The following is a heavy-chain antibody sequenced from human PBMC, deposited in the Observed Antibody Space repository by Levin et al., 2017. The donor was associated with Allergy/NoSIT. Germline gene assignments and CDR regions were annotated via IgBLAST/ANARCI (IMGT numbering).Heavy chain of an antibody. CDR2: IRGSGDPI. V-gene: IGHV3-11*01. Sequence: GGSLRLSCVVSGFTFSDYYMSWIRQAPGKGLEWIAYIRGSGDPIHYADSVKGRFTVSRDNAKNSLFLQMNTLRAEDTAVYYCARDSPRGEYSYFDRWGQGALVTVSS. CDR1: GFTFSDYY. CDR3: ARDSPRGEYSYFDR. J-gene: IGHJ4*02. D-gene: IGHD5-18*01.